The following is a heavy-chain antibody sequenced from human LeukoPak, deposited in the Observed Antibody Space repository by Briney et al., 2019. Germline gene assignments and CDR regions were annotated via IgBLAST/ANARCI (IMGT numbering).Heavy chain of an antibody. Sequence: SETLSLTCTVSGGSISSSSYYWGWIRQPPGKGLEWIGSIYYSGSTYYNPSLKSRVTISVDTSKNRFSLKLSSVTAADTAVYYCARQRGPVNWFDPWGQGTLVTVSS. V-gene: IGHV4-39*01. CDR3: ARQRGPVNWFDP. J-gene: IGHJ5*02. CDR2: IYYSGST. D-gene: IGHD3-16*01. CDR1: GGSISSSSYY.